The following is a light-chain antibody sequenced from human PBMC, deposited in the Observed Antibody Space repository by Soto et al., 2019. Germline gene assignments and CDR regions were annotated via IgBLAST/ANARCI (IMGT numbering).Light chain of an antibody. J-gene: IGLJ1*01. CDR1: SSNIGSNY. CDR2: RNN. V-gene: IGLV1-47*01. CDR3: AAWDDSLSAFYG. Sequence: QSVLTQPPSASGTPGQRVTISCSGSSSNIGSNYVYWYQQLPGTAPKLLIYRNNQRPSGVPDRFSGSKSGTPASLAISGLRSEDEADYYCAAWDDSLSAFYGFGTGTKVTVL.